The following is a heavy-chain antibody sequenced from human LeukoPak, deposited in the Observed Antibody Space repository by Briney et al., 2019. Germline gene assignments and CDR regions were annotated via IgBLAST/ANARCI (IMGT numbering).Heavy chain of an antibody. CDR1: GGSISSGGYY. CDR3: AVGYYASSGYFWFDP. J-gene: IGHJ5*02. V-gene: IGHV4-31*03. CDR2: IYYSGST. D-gene: IGHD3-22*01. Sequence: SETLSLTCTVSGGSISSGGYYWSWIRQHPGKGLEWMGYIYYSGSTYYNPSLKSRVTISVDTSKNQFSLKLSSVTAADTAVYYCAVGYYASSGYFWFDPWGQGTLVTVSS.